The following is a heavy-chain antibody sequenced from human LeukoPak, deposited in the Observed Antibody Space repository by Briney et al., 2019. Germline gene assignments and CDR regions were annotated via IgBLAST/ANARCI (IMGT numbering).Heavy chain of an antibody. CDR1: GFTFSSYG. Sequence: PGRSLRLSCAASGFTFSSYGMHWVRQAPGKGLEWVAVIWYDGSNKYCADSVKGRFTISRDNSKNTLYLQMNSLRAEDTAVYYCAKGYDSSGYLYYFDYWGQGTLVTVSS. D-gene: IGHD3-22*01. CDR2: IWYDGSNK. CDR3: AKGYDSSGYLYYFDY. J-gene: IGHJ4*02. V-gene: IGHV3-33*06.